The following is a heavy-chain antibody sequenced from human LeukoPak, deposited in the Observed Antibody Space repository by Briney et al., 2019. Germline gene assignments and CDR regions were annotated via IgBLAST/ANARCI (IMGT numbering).Heavy chain of an antibody. CDR3: ARDHWGIVENGYDYFYYDMDV. Sequence: SVTVSCKASGGSFSTSGFSWVRQAPGQGLEWMGGVIPIYGTPSYAQKFQGRVTITTDESTSTAYMELSSLRSEDTAVYYCARDHWGIVENGYDYFYYDMDVWGQGTTVTVSS. CDR2: VIPIYGTP. CDR1: GGSFSTSG. J-gene: IGHJ6*02. V-gene: IGHV1-69*05. D-gene: IGHD7-27*01.